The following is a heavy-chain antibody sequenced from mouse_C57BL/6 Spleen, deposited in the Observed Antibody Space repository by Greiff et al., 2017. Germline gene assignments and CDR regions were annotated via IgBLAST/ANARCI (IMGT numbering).Heavy chain of an antibody. V-gene: IGHV14-2*01. Sequence: VQLKESGAELVKPGASVKLSCTASGFNIKVYYMHWVKQRTEQGLEWIGRIDPEDGDTKYAPQFQGKATITADTSSNTAYLQLSSLTSEDTAVYYCARWGYNAGYFEVWGTGTTGTVSS. D-gene: IGHD2-2*01. CDR3: ARWGYNAGYFEV. CDR1: GFNIKVYY. CDR2: IDPEDGDT. J-gene: IGHJ1*03.